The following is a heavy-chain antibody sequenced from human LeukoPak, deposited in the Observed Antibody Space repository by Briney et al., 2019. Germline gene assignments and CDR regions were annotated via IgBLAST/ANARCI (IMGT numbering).Heavy chain of an antibody. V-gene: IGHV5-51*01. CDR1: GYSFTSYW. CDR3: ARGEGESIAARHFDY. J-gene: IGHJ4*02. D-gene: IGHD6-6*01. Sequence: GESLKISCKGSGYSFTSYWIGWVRQMPGKGLEWMGIIYPGDSDTRYSPSFQGQVTISADKSISTAYLQWSSLKASDTAMYYCARGEGESIAARHFDYWGQGTLVIVSS. CDR2: IYPGDSDT.